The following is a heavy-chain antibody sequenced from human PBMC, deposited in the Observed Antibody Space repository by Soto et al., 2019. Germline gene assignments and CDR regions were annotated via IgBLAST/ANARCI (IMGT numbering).Heavy chain of an antibody. V-gene: IGHV3-33*01. D-gene: IGHD3-9*01. J-gene: IGHJ4*02. Sequence: GGSPRLSCAASGFTFSSYGRHWVRQAPGKGLEWVAVIWYDGSNKYYADSVKGRFTISRDNSKNTLYLQMNSLRAEDTAVYYCARDFVELRYFDSWGQGTLVTVSS. CDR1: GFTFSSYG. CDR2: IWYDGSNK. CDR3: ARDFVELRYFDS.